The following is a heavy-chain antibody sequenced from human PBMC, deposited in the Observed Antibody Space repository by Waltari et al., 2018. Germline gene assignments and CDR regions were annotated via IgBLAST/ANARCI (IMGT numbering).Heavy chain of an antibody. CDR3: ARDGYYYDSSGYYYFDY. J-gene: IGHJ4*02. D-gene: IGHD3-22*01. CDR1: GGTFSSYA. V-gene: IGHV1-69*01. CDR2: SIPIFGTA. Sequence: QVQLVQSGAEVKKPGSSVKVSCKASGGTFSSYAISWVRQAPGQGLEWMGGSIPIFGTANYAQKFQGRVTITADESTSTAYMELSSLRSEDTAVYYCARDGYYYDSSGYYYFDYWGQGTLVTVSS.